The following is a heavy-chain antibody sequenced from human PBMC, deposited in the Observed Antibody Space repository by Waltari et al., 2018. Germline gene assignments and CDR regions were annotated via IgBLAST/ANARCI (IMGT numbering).Heavy chain of an antibody. D-gene: IGHD3-3*01. CDR2: IYTSGST. CDR3: ARDRNHYDFWSGYYNWFDP. Sequence: QVQLQESGPGLVKPSETLSLTCTVSGGSISSYYWSWIRQPAGKGLEWIGRIYTSGSTNYNPSHKSRVTMSVDTSKNQFSLKLSSVTAADTAVYYCARDRNHYDFWSGYYNWFDPWGQGTLVTVSS. CDR1: GGSISSYY. V-gene: IGHV4-4*07. J-gene: IGHJ5*02.